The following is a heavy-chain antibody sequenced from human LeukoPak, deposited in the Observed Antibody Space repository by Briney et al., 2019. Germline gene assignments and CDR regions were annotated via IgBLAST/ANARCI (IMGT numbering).Heavy chain of an antibody. CDR3: ARRVIVATLEF. J-gene: IGHJ4*02. CDR2: IFYSGTT. V-gene: IGHV4-39*01. D-gene: IGHD5-12*01. Sequence: SETLSLTCSVSGGSISSSSYYWAWIRQPPGKGLQWIGSIFYSGTTFYNPSLKSRVTISVDTSKNQFSLKLSSVTAADTAVYYCARRVIVATLEFWGQGTLVTVSS. CDR1: GGSISSSSYY.